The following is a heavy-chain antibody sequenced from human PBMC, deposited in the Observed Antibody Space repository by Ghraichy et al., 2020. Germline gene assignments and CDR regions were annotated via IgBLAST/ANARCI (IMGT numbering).Heavy chain of an antibody. CDR2: INHSGST. CDR1: GGSFSGYY. J-gene: IGHJ4*02. CDR3: ARVECSGGSCYKLVRNFDY. Sequence: SETLSLTCAVYGGSFSGYYWSWIRQPPGKGLEWIGEINHSGSTNYNPSLKSRVTISVDTSKNQFSLKLSSVTAADTAVYYCARVECSGGSCYKLVRNFDYWGQGTLVTVSS. D-gene: IGHD2-15*01. V-gene: IGHV4-34*01.